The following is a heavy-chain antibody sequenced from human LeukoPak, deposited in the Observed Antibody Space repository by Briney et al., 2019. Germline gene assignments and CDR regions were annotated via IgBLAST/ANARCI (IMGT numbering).Heavy chain of an antibody. J-gene: IGHJ6*02. CDR3: AYSYSVGGDYYYGVDV. D-gene: IGHD2-15*01. CDR2: ISAYNGNT. Sequence: ASVKVSCKASGYTFTSYGISWVRQAPGQGLEWMGWISAYNGNTNYAQKLQGRVTMTTDTSTSTAYMELRSLRSDDTAVYYCAYSYSVGGDYYYGVDVWGQGTTVTVSS. CDR1: GYTFTSYG. V-gene: IGHV1-18*01.